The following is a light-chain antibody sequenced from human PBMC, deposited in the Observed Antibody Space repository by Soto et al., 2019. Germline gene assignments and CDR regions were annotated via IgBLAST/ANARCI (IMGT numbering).Light chain of an antibody. CDR2: GAS. J-gene: IGKJ2*01. CDR3: QQYGSSPVT. V-gene: IGKV3-20*01. Sequence: EIVLTQSPGTLSLSPGERATLSCRASQSVSSSYLAWYQQKPGQAPRLLIYGASSRATGIPDRFSGSGSGTDFTLTISRLEPEDVAVYYCQQYGSSPVTFGQGTKLEIK. CDR1: QSVSSSY.